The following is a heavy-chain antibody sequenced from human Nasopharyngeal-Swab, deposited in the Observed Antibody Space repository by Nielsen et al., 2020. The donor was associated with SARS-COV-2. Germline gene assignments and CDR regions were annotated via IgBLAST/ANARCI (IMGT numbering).Heavy chain of an antibody. Sequence: ASGEVSGKASGYTVASFGINWVRQAPGQGLEWMGWIYTNTGNPTYAQGFTGRFFFFLDTSVSTAYLQISSLKAEYTAVYYCARIISYGSGSYYGNDSWGQGTLVTVSS. V-gene: IGHV7-4-1*02. J-gene: IGHJ5*02. CDR3: ARIISYGSGSYYGNDS. D-gene: IGHD3-10*01. CDR2: IYTNTGNP. CDR1: GYTVASFG.